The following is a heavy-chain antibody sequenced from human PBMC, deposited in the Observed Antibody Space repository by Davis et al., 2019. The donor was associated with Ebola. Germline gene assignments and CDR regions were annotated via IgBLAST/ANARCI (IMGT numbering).Heavy chain of an antibody. CDR1: GGSISSYW. CDR2: IYSSGST. CDR3: ARHHGGNSGYDLDY. Sequence: GSLRLSCTVSGGSISSYWWSWIRQPPGKGLEWIGYIYSSGSTHYNPSLKSRVTISVDTSKSQFSLKVRSVAAADTAVYYCARHHGGNSGYDLDYWGQGTLVTVSS. V-gene: IGHV4-59*08. J-gene: IGHJ4*02. D-gene: IGHD5-12*01.